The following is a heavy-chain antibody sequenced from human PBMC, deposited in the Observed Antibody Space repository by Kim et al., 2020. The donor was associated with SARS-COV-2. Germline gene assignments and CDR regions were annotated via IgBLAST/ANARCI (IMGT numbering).Heavy chain of an antibody. J-gene: IGHJ4*02. V-gene: IGHV4-34*01. CDR2: INHSGST. Sequence: SETLSLTCAVYGGSFSGYYWSWIRQPPGKGLEWIGEINHSGSTNYNPSLKSRVTISVDTSKNQFSLKLSSVTAADTAVYYCAGHTLWFRELLRPWPDYIWGSYRRTTDYWGQGTLVTVSS. D-gene: IGHD3-16*02. CDR3: AGHTLWFRELLRPWPDYIWGSYRRTTDY. CDR1: GGSFSGYY.